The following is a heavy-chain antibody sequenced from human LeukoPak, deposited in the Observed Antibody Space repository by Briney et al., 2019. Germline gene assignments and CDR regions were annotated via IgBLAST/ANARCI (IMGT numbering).Heavy chain of an antibody. CDR2: IYYSGTT. Sequence: SETLSLTCTVSGGSISSNYWSWIRQPPGKGLEWIGYIYYSGTTNYNPSLRSRVTISVDTSKNQFSLNLNSVTAADTAVYYCASPSPPSWYFHLWGRGTLVTVSS. V-gene: IGHV4-59*01. CDR1: GGSISSNY. J-gene: IGHJ2*01. CDR3: ASPSPPSWYFHL.